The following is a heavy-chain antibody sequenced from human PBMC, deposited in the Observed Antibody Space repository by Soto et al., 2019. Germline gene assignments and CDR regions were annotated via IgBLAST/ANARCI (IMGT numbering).Heavy chain of an antibody. Sequence: QLQESGPGLVEPSGTLSLTCAVSRGSMSSSDWWCWVRQAPGKGLEWIGETYHSGNTNYNPSLKSRVTLSVDNSKNPFALTLPSVTAADTGVYYCATWGSTAFDIWGQGTMVTVSS. J-gene: IGHJ3*02. CDR2: TYHSGNT. CDR3: ATWGSTAFDI. V-gene: IGHV4-4*02. CDR1: RGSMSSSDW. D-gene: IGHD3-16*01.